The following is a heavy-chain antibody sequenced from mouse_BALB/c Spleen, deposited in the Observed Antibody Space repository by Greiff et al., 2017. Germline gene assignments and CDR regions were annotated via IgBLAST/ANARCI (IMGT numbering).Heavy chain of an antibody. CDR1: GFTFSSFG. CDR3: ARSSPYYYAMDY. V-gene: IGHV5-17*02. Sequence: EVKLVESGGGLVQPGGSRKLSCAASGFTFSSFGMHWVRQAPEKGLEWVAYISSGSSTIYYADTVKGRFTISRDNPKNTLFLQMTSLRSEDTAMYYCARSSPYYYAMDYWGQGTSVTVSS. J-gene: IGHJ4*01. CDR2: ISSGSSTI.